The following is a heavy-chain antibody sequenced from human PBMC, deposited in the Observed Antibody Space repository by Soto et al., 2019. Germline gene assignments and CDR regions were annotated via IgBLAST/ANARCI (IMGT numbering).Heavy chain of an antibody. CDR1: GFTFSTSW. CDR2: INSDGSST. J-gene: IGHJ6*02. Sequence: EVQLVESGGGLVQPGGSLRLSCAASGFTFSTSWMHWVRQAPGKGLLWVSRINSDGSSTTYADSVKGRFTISRDNAKNTLYLQMNSLRAEDTAVYYCAYGMDVWGQGTTVTVSS. V-gene: IGHV3-74*01. CDR3: AYGMDV.